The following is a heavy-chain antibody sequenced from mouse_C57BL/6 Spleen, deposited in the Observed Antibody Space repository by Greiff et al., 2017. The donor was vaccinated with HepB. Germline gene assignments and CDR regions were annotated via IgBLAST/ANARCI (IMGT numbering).Heavy chain of an antibody. CDR1: GYTFTSYW. CDR3: ARSGYYGSGYFDV. D-gene: IGHD1-1*01. V-gene: IGHV1-7*01. Sequence: VQLQQSGAELAKPGASVKLSCKASGYTFTSYWMHWVKQRPGKGLEWIGYINPSSGYTKYNQKFKDKAKLTADKSSSTAYMQLSSLAYEDSAVYYCARSGYYGSGYFDVWGTGTTVTVSS. J-gene: IGHJ1*03. CDR2: INPSSGYT.